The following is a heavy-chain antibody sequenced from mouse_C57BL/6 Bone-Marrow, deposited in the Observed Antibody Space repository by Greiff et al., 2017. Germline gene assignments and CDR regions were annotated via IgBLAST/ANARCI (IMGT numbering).Heavy chain of an antibody. J-gene: IGHJ2*01. D-gene: IGHD2-3*01. CDR1: GFNIKDDY. CDR3: SSFDGNYFDF. V-gene: IGHV14-4*01. Sequence: VHVKQSGAELVRPGASVKLSCTASGFNIKDDYIHWVKQRPEQGLEWIGWIDPEIGDNEYASKFQGKATITSDPSSNPAYLQLSSLTSEVTAVYYCSSFDGNYFDFWGQGTPLTVAS. CDR2: IDPEIGDN.